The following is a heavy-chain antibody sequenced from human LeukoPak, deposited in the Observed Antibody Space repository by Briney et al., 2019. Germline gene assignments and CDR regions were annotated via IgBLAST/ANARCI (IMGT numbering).Heavy chain of an antibody. CDR3: ARVWTYYDSSGYYFSPFYAFDI. CDR1: GGSFSGYY. CDR2: INHSGST. Sequence: SETLSLTCAVYGGSFSGYYWSRIRQPPGKGLEWIGEINHSGSTNYNPSLKSRVTISVDTSKNQFSLKLSSVTAADTAVYYCARVWTYYDSSGYYFSPFYAFDIWGQGTMVTVSS. V-gene: IGHV4-34*01. J-gene: IGHJ3*02. D-gene: IGHD3-22*01.